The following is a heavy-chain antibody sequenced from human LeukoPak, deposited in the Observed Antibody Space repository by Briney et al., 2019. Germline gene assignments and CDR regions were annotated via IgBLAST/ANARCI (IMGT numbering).Heavy chain of an antibody. Sequence: GGSLRLSCAASGFTFRSYWMHWVRQAPGKGLVWVSRINSDGSSTSYADSVKGRFTISRDNSKNTLYLQMNSLRAEDTAVYYCARVITIFGVVTQGYFDYWGQGTLVTVSS. J-gene: IGHJ4*02. CDR2: INSDGSST. CDR3: ARVITIFGVVTQGYFDY. V-gene: IGHV3-74*01. D-gene: IGHD3-3*01. CDR1: GFTFRSYW.